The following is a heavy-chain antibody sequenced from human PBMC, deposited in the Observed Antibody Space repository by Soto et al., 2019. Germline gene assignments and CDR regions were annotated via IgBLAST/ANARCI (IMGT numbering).Heavy chain of an antibody. CDR1: GFTFSSYA. CDR3: ARDYSGYDY. J-gene: IGHJ4*02. CDR2: ISSNGGST. V-gene: IGHV3-64*01. Sequence: EVQLVESGGGLVQPGGSLRLSCAASGFTFSSYAMHWVRQAPGKGLEYVSAISSNGGSTYYANSVKGRFTISRDNSKNPLYLQMGSLRAEDMAVYYCARDYSGYDYWGQGTLVTVSS. D-gene: IGHD5-12*01.